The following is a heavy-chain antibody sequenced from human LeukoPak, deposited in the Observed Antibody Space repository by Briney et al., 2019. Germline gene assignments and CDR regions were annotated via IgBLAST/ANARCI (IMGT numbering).Heavy chain of an antibody. Sequence: GESLKISCAASGFTFSSYGMHWVRQAPGKGLEWVAFIRYDGSNKYYADSVKGRFTISRDNSKNTLYLQMNSLRAEDTAVYYCAKDIVPAAIWGFDYWGQGTLVTVSS. CDR2: IRYDGSNK. D-gene: IGHD2-2*01. CDR1: GFTFSSYG. CDR3: AKDIVPAAIWGFDY. J-gene: IGHJ4*02. V-gene: IGHV3-30*02.